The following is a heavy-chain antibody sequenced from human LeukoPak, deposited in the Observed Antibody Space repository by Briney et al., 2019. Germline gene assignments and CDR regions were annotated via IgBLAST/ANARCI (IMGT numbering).Heavy chain of an antibody. J-gene: IGHJ4*02. CDR3: ARVSSTGRYDY. D-gene: IGHD6-19*01. CDR2: IYSSGST. CDR1: GYSISSSYY. Sequence: PSETLSLTCAVSGYSISSSYYWSWIRQPAGKGLEWIGRIYSSGSTNYNPSLKSRVTMSVDTSKNQFSLKLSSVTAADTAVYYCARVSSTGRYDYWGQGTLVTVSS. V-gene: IGHV4-4*07.